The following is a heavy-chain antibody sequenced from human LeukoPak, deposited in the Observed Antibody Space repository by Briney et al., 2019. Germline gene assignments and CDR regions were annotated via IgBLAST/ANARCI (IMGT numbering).Heavy chain of an antibody. V-gene: IGHV1-2*02. D-gene: IGHD4-17*01. Sequence: GASVKVSCKASGYTFTGYYMHWVRQAPGQGLEWMGWINHNSGGTKYAEKFQGRVTVTRDTSTSTAYMELSRLRSDDTAVYYCARGTDYGDYGGTWFYYYYMDVWGEGTTVTVSS. CDR3: ARGTDYGDYGGTWFYYYYMDV. CDR1: GYTFTGYY. CDR2: INHNSGGT. J-gene: IGHJ6*03.